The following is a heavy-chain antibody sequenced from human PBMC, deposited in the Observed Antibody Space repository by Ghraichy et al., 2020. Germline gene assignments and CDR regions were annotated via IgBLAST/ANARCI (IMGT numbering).Heavy chain of an antibody. Sequence: SLRLSCAASGFTFSNYVMSWVRQAPGKGLEWVSTIGASGGSTYYADSVKGRFTISRDNSKNTLYLQMDSLRAEDAAVYYCAKAWGYCSGGTCPSYNWFDPWGQGTRVTVSS. CDR2: IGASGGST. J-gene: IGHJ5*02. V-gene: IGHV3-23*01. CDR3: AKAWGYCSGGTCPSYNWFDP. CDR1: GFTFSNYV. D-gene: IGHD2-15*01.